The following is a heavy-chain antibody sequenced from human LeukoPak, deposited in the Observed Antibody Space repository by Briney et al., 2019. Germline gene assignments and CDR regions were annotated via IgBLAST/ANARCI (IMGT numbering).Heavy chain of an antibody. Sequence: GGSLRLSCAASGFTFSSYAMSWVRQAPGKGLEWVSAISGSGGSTYYADSVKGRFTISRDNAKNSLYLQMNSLRAEDTAVYYCARDTSVVVPAAKDYYYMDVWGKGTTVTVSS. CDR1: GFTFSSYA. CDR2: ISGSGGST. D-gene: IGHD2-2*01. CDR3: ARDTSVVVPAAKDYYYMDV. V-gene: IGHV3-23*01. J-gene: IGHJ6*03.